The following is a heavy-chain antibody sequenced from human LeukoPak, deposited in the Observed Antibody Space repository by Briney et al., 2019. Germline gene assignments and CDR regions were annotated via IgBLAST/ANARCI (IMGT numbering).Heavy chain of an antibody. D-gene: IGHD1-26*01. V-gene: IGHV3-30*03. CDR3: ARERHATFGQ. Sequence: GRSLRLSCAASGFTFSSYGMHWVRQAPGKGLEWVAVISYDGSNKYYADSVKGRFTISRDNAKNSLHLQMNSLRAEDTAVYYCARERHATFGQWGQGTLVTVSS. CDR1: GFTFSSYG. CDR2: ISYDGSNK. J-gene: IGHJ4*02.